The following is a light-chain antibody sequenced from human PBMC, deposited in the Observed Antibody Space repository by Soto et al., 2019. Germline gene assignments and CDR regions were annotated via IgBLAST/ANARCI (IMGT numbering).Light chain of an antibody. Sequence: EIVLTQSPATLSSFPGDTVTPSCGAAQSVGTRLAWYQHKPGQAPRLLIYGASSRATGIPDRFSGSGSGTDFTLTISRLEPEDFAVYYCQQYGSSPITFGQGTRLEIK. CDR1: QSVGTR. J-gene: IGKJ5*01. V-gene: IGKV3-20*01. CDR2: GAS. CDR3: QQYGSSPIT.